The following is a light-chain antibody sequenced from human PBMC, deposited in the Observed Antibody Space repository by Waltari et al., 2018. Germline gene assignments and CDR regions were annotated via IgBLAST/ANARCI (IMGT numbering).Light chain of an antibody. CDR3: TSLAAGSTWV. V-gene: IGLV2-8*01. Sequence: QSALTQPPSASGSPGQSVTIACTGTSSDVGYYNYVSWSQQHPGKAPKLMIYEVTKRHSRVPVRFSGSRSDNTASLTVSGVQVEGESDYSCTSLAAGSTWVFGGGTKLTVL. CDR2: EVT. CDR1: SSDVGYYNY. J-gene: IGLJ3*02.